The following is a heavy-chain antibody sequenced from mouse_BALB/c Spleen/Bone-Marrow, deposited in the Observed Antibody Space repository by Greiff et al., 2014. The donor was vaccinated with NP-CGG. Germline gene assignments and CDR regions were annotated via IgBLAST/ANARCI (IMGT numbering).Heavy chain of an antibody. CDR1: GFNIKDYY. CDR3: ARRYGSSFDY. CDR2: IDPENGNT. V-gene: IGHV14-1*02. D-gene: IGHD1-1*01. J-gene: IGHJ2*01. Sequence: VQLQQPGAELARPGALVKLSCKASGFNIKDYYMHWVIQRPEQGLEWIGWIDPENGNTIYDPKFQGKASITADTSSNTAYPQLSSLTSEDTAVYYCARRYGSSFDYWGQGTTLTVSS.